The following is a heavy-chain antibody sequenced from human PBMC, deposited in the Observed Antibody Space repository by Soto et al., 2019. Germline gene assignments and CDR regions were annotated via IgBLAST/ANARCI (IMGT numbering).Heavy chain of an antibody. CDR3: APRVPHGTYGAPYFQH. D-gene: IGHD1-26*01. CDR1: GFTFSSHG. V-gene: IGHV3-30*03. CDR2: ISSDGTNK. Sequence: QVQLVESGGGVVQPEKSLRLSCAASGFTFSSHGMHWVRQAPGKGLEWVAVISSDGTNKYYAESVKGRFTISRDNSKNTLYLQMNSLRAEDTAVYYCAPRVPHGTYGAPYFQHWGQGTLVTVS. J-gene: IGHJ1*01.